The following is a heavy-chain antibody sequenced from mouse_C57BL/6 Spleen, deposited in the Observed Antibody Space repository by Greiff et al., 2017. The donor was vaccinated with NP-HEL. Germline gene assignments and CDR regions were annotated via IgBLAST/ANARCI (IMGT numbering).Heavy chain of an antibody. CDR1: GYTFTSYW. V-gene: IGHV1-74*01. J-gene: IGHJ4*01. Sequence: VQLQESGAELVKPGASVKVSCKASGYTFTSYWMHWVKQRPGQGLEWIGRIHPSDSDTNYNQKFKGKSTLTVDKSSSTAYMQLSSLTSADSAVYYCAMDSNYDGYAMDYWGQGTSVTVSS. CDR3: AMDSNYDGYAMDY. CDR2: IHPSDSDT. D-gene: IGHD2-5*01.